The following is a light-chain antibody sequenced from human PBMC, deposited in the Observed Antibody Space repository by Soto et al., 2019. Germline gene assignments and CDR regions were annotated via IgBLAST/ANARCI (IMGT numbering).Light chain of an antibody. J-gene: IGLJ1*01. V-gene: IGLV2-14*01. CDR2: EVS. Sequence: QSVLTQPASVSGSPGQSITISCTGTSSDVGGYNYVSWYQQHPGKAPKLIIYEVSNRPSGVSNRFSGSKSDNTASLTISGLQAEDEDDYYCSSYTSSNTYVFGTGTKLTVL. CDR3: SSYTSSNTYV. CDR1: SSDVGGYNY.